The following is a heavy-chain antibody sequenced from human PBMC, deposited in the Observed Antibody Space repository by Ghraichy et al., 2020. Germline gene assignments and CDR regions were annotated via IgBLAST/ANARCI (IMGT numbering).Heavy chain of an antibody. CDR3: VRGSNDWVGIDY. CDR2: ITPDGSYR. Sequence: GGSLRLFCVASGFTFSTYWMHWVRQVPGEGLVWVSRITPDGSYRTYADSVKGRFTISRDNAKDTLFMQMNSLRAEDTAVYYCVRGSNDWVGIDYWGQGTLVTVSS. V-gene: IGHV3-74*01. CDR1: GFTFSTYW. J-gene: IGHJ4*02. D-gene: IGHD3-9*01.